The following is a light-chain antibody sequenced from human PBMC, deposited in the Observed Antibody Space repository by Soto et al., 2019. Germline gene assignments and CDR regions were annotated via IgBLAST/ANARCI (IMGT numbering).Light chain of an antibody. J-gene: IGKJ1*01. V-gene: IGKV3-20*01. CDR1: QSVSGD. CDR2: GAS. CDR3: QQYGSSGT. Sequence: VMTQSPGTLSVSPGERATLSFRASQSVSGDLAWYQHKPGQAPRLLIYGASTRVTGIPAMFSGSGSGTDFTLTIIRLEPEDFAVYYCQQYGSSGTFGQGTKVDIK.